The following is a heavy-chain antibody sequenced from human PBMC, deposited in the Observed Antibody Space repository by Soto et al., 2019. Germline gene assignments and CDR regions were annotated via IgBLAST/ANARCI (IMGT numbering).Heavy chain of an antibody. CDR3: ARGVRHMVRGVTGYGMDV. D-gene: IGHD3-10*01. CDR1: GYTFTGYY. Sequence: QVQLVQSGAEVKKPGASVKVSCKASGYTFTGYYMHWVRQAPGQGLEWMGWINPNSGGTNYAQKLQGWVTMTRDTSISTAYMELSRLRSDDTAVYYCARGVRHMVRGVTGYGMDVWGQGTTVTVSS. J-gene: IGHJ6*02. CDR2: INPNSGGT. V-gene: IGHV1-2*04.